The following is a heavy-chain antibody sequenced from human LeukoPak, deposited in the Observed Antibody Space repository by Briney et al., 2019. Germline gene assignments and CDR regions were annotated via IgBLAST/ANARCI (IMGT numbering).Heavy chain of an antibody. Sequence: GGSLRLSCAASGFTFSSYAMSWVRQAPGKGLEWVSAISGSGGSTYYADSVKGRFTISRDNSKNTLYLQMNSLRAEDTAVYYCAKLQITIFGVAIPGHGAFDIWGQGTMVTVSS. CDR3: AKLQITIFGVAIPGHGAFDI. CDR2: ISGSGGST. CDR1: GFTFSSYA. V-gene: IGHV3-23*01. D-gene: IGHD3-3*01. J-gene: IGHJ3*02.